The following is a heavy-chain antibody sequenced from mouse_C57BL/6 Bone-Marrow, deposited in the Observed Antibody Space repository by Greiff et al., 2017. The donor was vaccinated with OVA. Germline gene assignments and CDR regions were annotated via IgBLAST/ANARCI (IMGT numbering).Heavy chain of an antibody. J-gene: IGHJ1*03. CDR1: GYTFTNYW. V-gene: IGHV1-63*01. Sequence: VQLQQSGAELVRPGTSVKMSCKASGYTFTNYWIGWAKQRPGHGLEWIGDIYPGGGYTNYNEKFKGKATLTADKSSSTAYMQFSSLTSEDSAIYYCARSGVPWYFDVWGTGTTVTVSS. D-gene: IGHD3-1*01. CDR2: IYPGGGYT. CDR3: ARSGVPWYFDV.